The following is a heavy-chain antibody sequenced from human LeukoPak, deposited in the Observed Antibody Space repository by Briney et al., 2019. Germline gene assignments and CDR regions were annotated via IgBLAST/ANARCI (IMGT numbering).Heavy chain of an antibody. CDR2: IKSKTDGGTT. D-gene: IGHD3-10*01. V-gene: IGHV3-15*01. CDR3: WAFWTPFVEFELDAFDI. Sequence: GGSLRLSCAASGFTFSNAWMSWVRQAPGKGLEWVGRIKSKTDGGTTDYAAPVKGRFTISRDDSKNTLYLQMNSLKTEDTAVYYCWAFWTPFVEFELDAFDIWGQGTMVTVSS. CDR1: GFTFSNAW. J-gene: IGHJ3*02.